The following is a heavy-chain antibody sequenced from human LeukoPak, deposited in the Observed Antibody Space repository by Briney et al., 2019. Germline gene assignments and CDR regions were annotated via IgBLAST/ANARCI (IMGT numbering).Heavy chain of an antibody. J-gene: IGHJ2*01. V-gene: IGHV3-53*01. CDR3: ARSQGGTMSLRHFDL. CDR2: INSGGNA. Sequence: AGGSLRLSCAASGFTVSSNYMNWVRQAPGKGLEWVSDINSGGNAYYAASVKGRFTISRDNSENMLYLQMNSLRADDTAVYYCARSQGGTMSLRHFDLWGRGTLVTVSS. CDR1: GFTVSSNY. D-gene: IGHD3-22*01.